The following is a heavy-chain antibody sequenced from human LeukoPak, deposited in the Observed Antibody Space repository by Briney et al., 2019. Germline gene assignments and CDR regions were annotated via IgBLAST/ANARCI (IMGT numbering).Heavy chain of an antibody. J-gene: IGHJ3*02. V-gene: IGHV7-4-1*02. CDR1: GYTFTSYA. CDR3: ARGATMVRGVIVFSDAFGI. CDR2: INTNTGNP. D-gene: IGHD3-10*01. Sequence: ASVKVSCKASGYTFTSYAMNWVRQAPGQGLEWMGWINTNTGNPTYAQGFTGRFVFSLDTSVSTAYLQISSLKAEDTAVYYCARGATMVRGVIVFSDAFGIWGQGTMVTVSS.